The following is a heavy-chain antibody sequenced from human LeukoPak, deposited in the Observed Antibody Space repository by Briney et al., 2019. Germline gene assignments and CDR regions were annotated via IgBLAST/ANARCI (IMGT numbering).Heavy chain of an antibody. CDR2: INGEGTSI. V-gene: IGHV3-7*01. Sequence: PGGSLRLSCAASGFTFTRNWMSWVRQAPGKGLERVANINGEGTSIHYVDSVKGRFTISRDNTKNSVFLQMNSLRADDTAVYYCARDGFSTGSHDYWGQGTLVTVSS. CDR3: ARDGFSTGSHDY. D-gene: IGHD6-19*01. J-gene: IGHJ4*02. CDR1: GFTFTRNW.